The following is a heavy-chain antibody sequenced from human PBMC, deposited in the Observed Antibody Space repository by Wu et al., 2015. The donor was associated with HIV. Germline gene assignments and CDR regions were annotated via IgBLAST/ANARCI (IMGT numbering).Heavy chain of an antibody. V-gene: IGHV1-46*03. CDR1: GYTFTSYY. CDR3: ASVYDSSGYYPDDAFDI. J-gene: IGHJ3*02. D-gene: IGHD3-22*01. Sequence: QVQLVQSGAEVKKPGASVKVSCKASGYTFTSYYMHWVRQAPGQGLEWMGIINPSGGSTSYAQKFQGRVTMTRDTSTSTVYMELSSLRSEDTAVYYCASVYDSSGYYPDDAFDIWGQGTMVTVSS. CDR2: INPSGGST.